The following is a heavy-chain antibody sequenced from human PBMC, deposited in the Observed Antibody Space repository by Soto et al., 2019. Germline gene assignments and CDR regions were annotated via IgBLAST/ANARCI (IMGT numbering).Heavy chain of an antibody. J-gene: IGHJ4*02. D-gene: IGHD3-3*01. CDR1: GFNFNVYM. Sequence: GGSLRLSCAASGFNFNVYMMSWVRQAPGKGLEWVSAVSSGSDFIYYADAVRGRFTISRDNSKNTVYLQMNSLRVEDTAVYYCARRYDGIDYWGQGTLVTVSS. CDR2: VSSGSDFI. V-gene: IGHV3-23*01. CDR3: ARRYDGIDY.